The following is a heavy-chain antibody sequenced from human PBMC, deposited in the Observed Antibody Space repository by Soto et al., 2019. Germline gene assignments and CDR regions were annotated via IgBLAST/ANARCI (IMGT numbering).Heavy chain of an antibody. CDR3: ARDLAVGWFDP. CDR1: GYSFTSYS. V-gene: IGHV1-18*01. D-gene: IGHD2-2*01. J-gene: IGHJ5*02. CDR2: INVYNGNT. Sequence: QVQLVQSGAEVKKPGASVKVSCKTSGYSFTSYSISWVRQAPGQGLEWMGWINVYNGNTKYAQNREGRVTMTTHTSTSTAYMELRSLRSDDTAVYYCARDLAVGWFDPWGQGTLVTVSS.